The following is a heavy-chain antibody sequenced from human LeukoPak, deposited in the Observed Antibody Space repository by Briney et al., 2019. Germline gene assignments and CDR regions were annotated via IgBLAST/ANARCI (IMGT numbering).Heavy chain of an antibody. V-gene: IGHV4-59*01. CDR1: GGSIRTYY. D-gene: IGHD5-18*01. CDR3: ARARGYSYGYDYYYYMDV. J-gene: IGHJ6*03. CDR2: IYYSGST. Sequence: SETLSLTCTVSGGSIRTYYWSWIRQPPGKGLEWIGYIYYSGSTNYNPSLKSRVTISVDTSKNQFSLKLSSVTAADTAVYYCARARGYSYGYDYYYYMDVWGKGTTVTVSS.